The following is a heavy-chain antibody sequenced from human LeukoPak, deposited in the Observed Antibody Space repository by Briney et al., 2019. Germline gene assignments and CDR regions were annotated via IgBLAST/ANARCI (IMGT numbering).Heavy chain of an antibody. V-gene: IGHV4-4*07. CDR1: GGSISSYY. CDR2: IYSSGST. Sequence: SETLSLTCTVSGGSISSYYGNWIRQPAGKGLEWIGRIYSSGSTDYNPSLKSRVTMSVDTSKNQFSLNLSSVTAADSAVYYCARARGRLLLIDYWGQGTLVTVSS. CDR3: ARARGRLLLIDY. J-gene: IGHJ4*02. D-gene: IGHD2-15*01.